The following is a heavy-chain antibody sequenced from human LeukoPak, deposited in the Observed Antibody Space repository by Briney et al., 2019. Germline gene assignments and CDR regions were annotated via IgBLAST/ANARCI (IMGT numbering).Heavy chain of an antibody. V-gene: IGHV3-64D*09. Sequence: GGSLRLSCSASGFTFSSYAMHWVRQAPGKGLEYMSAISSNGGSTYYADSVKGRLTISRDNSNNTLYLQMSSLRAEDTAVYYCVKVLSSLLQYYFDYWGQGTLVTVSS. CDR2: ISSNGGST. D-gene: IGHD4-11*01. CDR1: GFTFSSYA. J-gene: IGHJ4*02. CDR3: VKVLSSLLQYYFDY.